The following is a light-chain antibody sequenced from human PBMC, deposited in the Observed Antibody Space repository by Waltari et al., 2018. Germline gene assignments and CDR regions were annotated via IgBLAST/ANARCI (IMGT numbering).Light chain of an antibody. CDR2: STN. J-gene: IGLJ3*02. CDR1: SGSVSTSNY. V-gene: IGLV8-61*01. Sequence: QTVVTQEPSFSVSPGGTVTLTCGLSSGSVSTSNYPSWYQQTPGQAPRTLIYSTNTRSAGVPDSFSGSILGNKAALTITGAQADDESDYYCVLYLGSGVWVFGGGTKLTVL. CDR3: VLYLGSGVWV.